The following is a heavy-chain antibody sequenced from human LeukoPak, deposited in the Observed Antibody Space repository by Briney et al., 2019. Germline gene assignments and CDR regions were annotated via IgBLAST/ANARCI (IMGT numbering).Heavy chain of an antibody. CDR2: IYWNSGGT. Sequence: GGSLRLSCAASGFTSNDHAMHWIRQIPGKGLEWVSGIYWNSGGTGYADSVKGRFTISRDNARKSLYLQMDSLGAEDTAVYYCARDSMVRGGGQAFDIWGHGTMVTVSS. J-gene: IGHJ3*02. CDR1: GFTSNDHA. D-gene: IGHD3-10*01. V-gene: IGHV3-9*02. CDR3: ARDSMVRGGGQAFDI.